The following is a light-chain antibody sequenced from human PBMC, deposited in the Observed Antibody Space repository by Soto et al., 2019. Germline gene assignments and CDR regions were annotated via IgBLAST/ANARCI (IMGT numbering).Light chain of an antibody. J-gene: IGKJ1*01. Sequence: EIVMTHSPATLSVSPWERATLSCRSSQSVSSNLAWYQQKPGQAPSLLIYGASTRATGTPARFSGSGSGTEFTLTISSLQSEDFAVYYCQQYNNWPPWTFGQGTKVDIK. CDR3: QQYNNWPPWT. CDR1: QSVSSN. V-gene: IGKV3-15*01. CDR2: GAS.